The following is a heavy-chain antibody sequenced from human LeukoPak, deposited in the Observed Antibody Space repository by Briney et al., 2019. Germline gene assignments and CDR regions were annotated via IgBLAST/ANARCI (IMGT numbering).Heavy chain of an antibody. CDR2: ITGTGGNT. CDR3: AKSLDGSGWKFDY. Sequence: PGGSLRLSCAASGFTFSSYAMSWVRQAPGKGLEWVSSITGTGGNTNYADSVKGRFTISRDNSKNTLFLQMDSLRAEDTAVYYCAKSLDGSGWKFDYWGLGTLVAVSS. D-gene: IGHD6-19*01. CDR1: GFTFSSYA. J-gene: IGHJ4*02. V-gene: IGHV3-23*01.